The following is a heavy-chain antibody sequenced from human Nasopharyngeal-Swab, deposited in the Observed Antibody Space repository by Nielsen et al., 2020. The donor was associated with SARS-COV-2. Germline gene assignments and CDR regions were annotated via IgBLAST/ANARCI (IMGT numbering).Heavy chain of an antibody. CDR1: GFTFSNAW. V-gene: IGHV3-15*01. CDR2: IKSKTDGGTT. CDR3: TTDPRTPPNYYDSSGYYFRYYYYYGMDV. J-gene: IGHJ6*02. Sequence: GGSLRLSCAASGFTFSNAWMSWVRQAPGKGLEWVGRIKSKTDGGTTDYAAPVKGRFTISRDDSKNTLYLQMNSLKTEDTAVYYCTTDPRTPPNYYDSSGYYFRYYYYYGMDVWGQGTTVTVSS. D-gene: IGHD3-22*01.